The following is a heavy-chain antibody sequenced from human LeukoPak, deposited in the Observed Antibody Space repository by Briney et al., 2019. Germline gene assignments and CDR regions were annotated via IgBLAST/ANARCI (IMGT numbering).Heavy chain of an antibody. CDR2: GGGDGGST. CDR3: AKALNYWYFDL. V-gene: IGHV3-23*01. CDR1: GFTLSNYD. Sequence: GGSLRLSCAASGFTLSNYDMSWVRQAPGKGLEWVSAGGGDGGSTYADSVKGRFTISRDTSKNTLYLQMSSLRAEDTATYYCAKALNYWYFDLWGRGNLVTVSS. J-gene: IGHJ2*01.